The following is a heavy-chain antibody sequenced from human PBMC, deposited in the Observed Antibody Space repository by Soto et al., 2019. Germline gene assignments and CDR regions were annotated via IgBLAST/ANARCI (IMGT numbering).Heavy chain of an antibody. CDR1: GYTFTTYA. D-gene: IGHD3-3*01. V-gene: IGHV1-3*01. CDR3: ARTSGYYFFDY. J-gene: IGHJ4*02. Sequence: QVQLVQSGAEVKKPGASVKVSCKASGYTFTTYAMHWVRQAPGQRLEWMGWINAGNGNTKYSQKFQGRVTITRDTAASTAYMELSSLRSEDTAVYYCARTSGYYFFDYWGQGTLVTVSS. CDR2: INAGNGNT.